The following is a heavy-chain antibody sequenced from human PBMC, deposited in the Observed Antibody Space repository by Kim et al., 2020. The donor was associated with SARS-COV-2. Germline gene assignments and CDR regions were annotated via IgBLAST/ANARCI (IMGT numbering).Heavy chain of an antibody. CDR2: IYYSGST. D-gene: IGHD3-3*01. J-gene: IGHJ6*02. Sequence: SETLSLTCTVSGGSISSYYWSWIRQPPGKGLEWIGYIYYSGSTNYNPSLKSRVTISVDTSKNQFSLKLSSVTAADTAVYYCARGGARGYDFWSGYYNYYYYGMDVWGQGTTVTVSS. V-gene: IGHV4-59*13. CDR1: GGSISSYY. CDR3: ARGGARGYDFWSGYYNYYYYGMDV.